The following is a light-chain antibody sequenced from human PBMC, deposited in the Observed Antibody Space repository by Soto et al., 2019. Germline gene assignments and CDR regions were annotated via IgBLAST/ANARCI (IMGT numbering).Light chain of an antibody. Sequence: DIQMTQPSTLSASVGDRVTLHCRASQSISTYLAWYQQKPGKAPKVLIYHASNLESGVPSRFSGGGSGTEFTLTISSLQPDDFATYYCQQYYMCSYSFGQGTKLDIK. V-gene: IGKV1-5*01. CDR1: QSISTY. CDR2: HAS. CDR3: QQYYMCSYS. J-gene: IGKJ2*03.